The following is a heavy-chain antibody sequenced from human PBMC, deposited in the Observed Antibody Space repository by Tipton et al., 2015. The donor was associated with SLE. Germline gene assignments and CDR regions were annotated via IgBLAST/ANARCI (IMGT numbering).Heavy chain of an antibody. CDR1: GFTFSSHA. Sequence: SLRLSCAASGFTFSSHAIHWVRQAPGKGLEWVAIIWYDGSNKFYADSVKGRFTISRDNSKNTAYLQMNRLRVEDTAVYYCSRDPFNAALDYWGQGVLVTVSS. J-gene: IGHJ4*02. CDR2: IWYDGSNK. D-gene: IGHD2/OR15-2a*01. V-gene: IGHV3-33*01. CDR3: SRDPFNAALDY.